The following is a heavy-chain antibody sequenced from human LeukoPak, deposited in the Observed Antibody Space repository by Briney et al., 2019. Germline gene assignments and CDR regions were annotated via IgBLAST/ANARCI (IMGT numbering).Heavy chain of an antibody. CDR1: GFTFSSYA. D-gene: IGHD1-26*01. CDR3: AKEASGRHFDY. Sequence: PGGSLRLSCAASGFTFSSYAMSWVRQAPGKGLEWVSGSSGSGGSTYYADSVKGRFTISRDNSRNTMYLQMNSLRAEDTAIYYCAKEASGRHFDYWGQGTLVTVSS. V-gene: IGHV3-23*01. J-gene: IGHJ4*02. CDR2: SSGSGGST.